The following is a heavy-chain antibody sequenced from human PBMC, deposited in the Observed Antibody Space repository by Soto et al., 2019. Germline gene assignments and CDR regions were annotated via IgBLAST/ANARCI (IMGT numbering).Heavy chain of an antibody. D-gene: IGHD3-10*01. CDR1: GYTFTTYY. CDR2: INPSGGST. Sequence: ASVKVSCKAFGYTFTTYYIHWVRQAPGQGLEWMGIINPSGGSTSYAQKFQGRVTMTRDTSTSTVYMELSSLRSEDTAVYYCARAEFGELPYGNYWGQGTLVTVSS. CDR3: ARAEFGELPYGNY. V-gene: IGHV1-46*01. J-gene: IGHJ4*02.